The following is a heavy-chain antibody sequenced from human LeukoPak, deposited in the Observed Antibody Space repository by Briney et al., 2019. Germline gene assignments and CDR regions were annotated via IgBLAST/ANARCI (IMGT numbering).Heavy chain of an antibody. CDR2: MSWNSGSI. CDR3: ARNGGIRLLSDAFDI. J-gene: IGHJ3*02. D-gene: IGHD3-16*01. Sequence: PGRSLRLSCAASGFTFEDYAMHGVRQAPGKGLEWVSGMSWNSGSIGYADSVKGRFTISRDNAKNSLYLQMNSLRAEDTAMYYCARNGGIRLLSDAFDIWGQGTMVTVFS. V-gene: IGHV3-9*01. CDR1: GFTFEDYA.